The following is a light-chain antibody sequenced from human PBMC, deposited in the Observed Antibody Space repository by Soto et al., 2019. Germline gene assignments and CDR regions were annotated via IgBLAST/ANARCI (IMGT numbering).Light chain of an antibody. V-gene: IGKV1-12*01. CDR3: QQAYSFPHT. Sequence: DIQMPQSPSSVSASVGEQVTITCRPNQEINGWFSWYQQSPGKPPNLLICLASGLHIGVPSRFSGSGAGTEFTLRIASLQPEDFGIYYCQQAYSFPHTFGQGTKLGIK. CDR1: QEINGW. CDR2: LAS. J-gene: IGKJ2*01.